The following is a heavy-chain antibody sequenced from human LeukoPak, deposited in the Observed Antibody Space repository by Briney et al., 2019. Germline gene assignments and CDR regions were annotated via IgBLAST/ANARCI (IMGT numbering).Heavy chain of an antibody. J-gene: IGHJ4*02. CDR1: GYTFTTYY. CDR3: ARGHTTSSPDY. Sequence: GASVKVSCKASGYTFTTYYMFWVRQAPGQGLEWMGMINPSGGGTSYAQKFQGRVTMTRDTSTSTVYMDLSSLRSEDTAVYFCARGHTTSSPDYGGQGTLVTVSS. V-gene: IGHV1-46*01. CDR2: INPSGGGT. D-gene: IGHD1-1*01.